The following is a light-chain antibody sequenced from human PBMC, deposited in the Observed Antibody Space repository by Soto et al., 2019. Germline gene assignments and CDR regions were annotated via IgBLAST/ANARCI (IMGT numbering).Light chain of an antibody. V-gene: IGKV1-5*01. CDR3: QQYNSYRT. J-gene: IGKJ1*01. Sequence: DIQLTQSPTTLSESVGGRVIIXCRARQSISIWLAWHQQKPGKAPKLLIYDASILESGVPSRFSGSGSGTEFTLTISSLQPDDFATYYCQQYNSYRTFGQGTKVDIK. CDR2: DAS. CDR1: QSISIW.